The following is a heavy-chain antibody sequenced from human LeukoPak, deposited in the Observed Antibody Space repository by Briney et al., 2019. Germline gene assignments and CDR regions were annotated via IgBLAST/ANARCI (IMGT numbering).Heavy chain of an antibody. CDR3: ARDPNSSSAFDI. Sequence: GGSLRLSCAASEFTFSSYSMNWVRQAPGKGLEWVSSIRSSSSYIYYAVSVKGRFTISRDNAKNSLYLQMNSLRAEDTAVYYCARDPNSSSAFDIWGQGTMVTVSS. CDR1: EFTFSSYS. D-gene: IGHD6-6*01. J-gene: IGHJ3*02. V-gene: IGHV3-21*01. CDR2: IRSSSSYI.